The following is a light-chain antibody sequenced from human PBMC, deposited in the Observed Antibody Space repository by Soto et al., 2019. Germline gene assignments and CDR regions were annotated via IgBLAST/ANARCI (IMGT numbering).Light chain of an antibody. CDR3: SSYTSSRTLV. V-gene: IGLV2-14*01. CDR2: EVS. J-gene: IGLJ2*01. CDR1: SSDIGGYKF. Sequence: QPVLTQPASVSGSPGQSITISCTGTSSDIGGYKFVSWYQQHPGKAPKLMIYEVSNRPSGVSNRLSGSKSGNAASLTISGLQAEDEADYYCSSYTSSRTLVFGGGTKLTVL.